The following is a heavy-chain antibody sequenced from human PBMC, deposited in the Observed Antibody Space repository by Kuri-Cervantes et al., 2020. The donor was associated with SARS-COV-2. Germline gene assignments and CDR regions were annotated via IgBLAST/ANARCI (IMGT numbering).Heavy chain of an antibody. Sequence: SQTLSLTCAVYGGSFSGYYWSWIRQPPGKGLEWIEEINHSGSTNYNPSLKSRVTISVDTSKNQFSLKLSSVTAVDTAVYYCAGATRRNYYYGMDVWGQGTTVTVSS. CDR3: AGATRRNYYYGMDV. J-gene: IGHJ6*02. CDR1: GGSFSGYY. V-gene: IGHV4-34*01. CDR2: INHSGST.